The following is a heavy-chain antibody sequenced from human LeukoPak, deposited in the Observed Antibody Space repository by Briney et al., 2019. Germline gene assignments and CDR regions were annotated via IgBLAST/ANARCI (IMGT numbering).Heavy chain of an antibody. CDR2: IYSSGSA. V-gene: IGHV4-59*08. CDR1: GGSISTYY. J-gene: IGHJ4*02. D-gene: IGHD5-12*01. Sequence: PSETLPLTCTVSGGSISTYYWSWIRQPPGKGLEWIGYIYSSGSANYNPSLKSRVTMSVDTSKNQFSLKLSSVTAADTAVYYCARMGGYSGYATHWGQGTLVTVSS. CDR3: ARMGGYSGYATH.